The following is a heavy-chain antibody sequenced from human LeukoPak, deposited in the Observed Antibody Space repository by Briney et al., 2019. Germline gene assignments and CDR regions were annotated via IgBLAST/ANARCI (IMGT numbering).Heavy chain of an antibody. J-gene: IGHJ4*02. V-gene: IGHV1-2*04. Sequence: GESLKISCKGSGYTFTGYYMHWVRQAPGQGLEWMGWINPNSGGTNYAQKFQGWVTMTRDTSISTAYMELSRLRSDDTAVYYCARDKGDSLDYWGQGTLVTVSS. CDR2: INPNSGGT. D-gene: IGHD6-13*01. CDR1: GYTFTGYY. CDR3: ARDKGDSLDY.